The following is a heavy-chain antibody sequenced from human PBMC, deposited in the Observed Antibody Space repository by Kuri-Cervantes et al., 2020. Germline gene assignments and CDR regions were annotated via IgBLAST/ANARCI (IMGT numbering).Heavy chain of an antibody. CDR1: GFTFSSYD. V-gene: IGHV3-13*01. D-gene: IGHD3-10*01. Sequence: GESLKISCAASGFTFSSYDMHWVRQATGKGLEWVSAIGTAGDTYYPGSVKGRFTISRENAKNSLYLQMNSLRAEDTAVYYCASGTELLWFGDYYYGMDVWGQGTTVTVSS. CDR3: ASGTELLWFGDYYYGMDV. J-gene: IGHJ6*02. CDR2: IGTAGDT.